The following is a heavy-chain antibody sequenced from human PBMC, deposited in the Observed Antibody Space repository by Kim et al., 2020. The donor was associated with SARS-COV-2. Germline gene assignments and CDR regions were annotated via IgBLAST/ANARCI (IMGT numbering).Heavy chain of an antibody. CDR2: INPSGGST. D-gene: IGHD3-3*01. V-gene: IGHV1-46*01. Sequence: ASVKVSCKASGYTFTSYYMHWVRQAPGQGLEWMGIINPSGGSTSYAQKFQGRVTMTRDTSTSTVYMELSSLRSEDTAVYYCAREKAVLRFLEWLSNYYGMDVWGQGTTVTVSS. J-gene: IGHJ6*02. CDR1: GYTFTSYY. CDR3: AREKAVLRFLEWLSNYYGMDV.